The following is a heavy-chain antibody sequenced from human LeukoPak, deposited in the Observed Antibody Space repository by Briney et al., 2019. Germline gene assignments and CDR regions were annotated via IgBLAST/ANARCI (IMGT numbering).Heavy chain of an antibody. CDR1: GGSISSGGYY. V-gene: IGHV4-39*07. D-gene: IGHD3-22*01. CDR2: INHSGST. Sequence: NASETLSLTCTVSGGSISSGGYYWSWIRQPPGKGLEWIGEINHSGSTNYNPSLKSRVTISVDTSKNQFSLKLSSVTAADTAVYYCAGILTYYYDSRGYRFDYWGQGTLVTVSS. CDR3: AGILTYYYDSRGYRFDY. J-gene: IGHJ4*02.